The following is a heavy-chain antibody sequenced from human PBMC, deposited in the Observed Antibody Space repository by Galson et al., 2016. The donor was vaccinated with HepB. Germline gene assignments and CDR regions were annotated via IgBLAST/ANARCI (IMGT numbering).Heavy chain of an antibody. V-gene: IGHV3-64*04. J-gene: IGHJ6*02. CDR3: VTPSPVYFGDAGHYNFGMDV. CDR2: ITNEGHNT. D-gene: IGHD3-9*01. CDR1: GFAFSKYP. Sequence: SLRLSCAASGFAFSKYPAHWVRQPPGKGLQYVSLITNEGHNTYYADSVKGRFTVSRDNSKNILFLHMAGPRVEDTAVYYCVTPSPVYFGDAGHYNFGMDVWGRGTAVTVSS.